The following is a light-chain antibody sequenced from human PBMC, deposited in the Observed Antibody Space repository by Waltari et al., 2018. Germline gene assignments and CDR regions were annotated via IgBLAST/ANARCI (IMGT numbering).Light chain of an antibody. CDR2: DAS. CDR1: PSVSRT. Sequence: EIVLTQSPGTLSLSPGDRATLSCRASPSVSRTLAWYQQNPGQAPRLLIYDASSRATGSPDRFSGSGSGTDFSLTISRLEPEDFAVYYCQKYGTLPATFGQGTKVEIK. V-gene: IGKV3-20*01. J-gene: IGKJ1*01. CDR3: QKYGTLPAT.